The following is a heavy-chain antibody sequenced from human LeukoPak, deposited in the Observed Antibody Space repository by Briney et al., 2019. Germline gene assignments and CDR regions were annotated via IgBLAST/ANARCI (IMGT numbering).Heavy chain of an antibody. D-gene: IGHD2-15*01. CDR1: GGTFSIYA. J-gene: IGHJ6*02. Sequence: VASVTVSFKASGGTFSIYAICWVRQAPGQGLEWMGGIIPIFGTANYAQKFQGRVTITADESTSTAYMELSSLRSEDTAVYYCARVSQGRRYYYYYAMDVWGQGTTVTVSS. V-gene: IGHV1-69*13. CDR3: ARVSQGRRYYYYYAMDV. CDR2: IIPIFGTA.